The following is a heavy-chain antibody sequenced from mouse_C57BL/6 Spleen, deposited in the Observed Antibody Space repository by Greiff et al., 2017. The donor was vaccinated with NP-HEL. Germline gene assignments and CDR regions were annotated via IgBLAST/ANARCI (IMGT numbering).Heavy chain of an antibody. J-gene: IGHJ1*03. Sequence: DVMLVESGGGLVQPGGSLKLSCAASGFTFSDYGMAWVRQAPRKGPEWVAFISNLAYSIYYADTVTGRFTISRENAKNTLYLEMSSLRSEDTAMYYCARGELGYYGRDWYFDVWGTGTTVTVSS. CDR1: GFTFSDYG. V-gene: IGHV5-15*01. CDR3: ARGELGYYGRDWYFDV. CDR2: ISNLAYSI. D-gene: IGHD1-1*01.